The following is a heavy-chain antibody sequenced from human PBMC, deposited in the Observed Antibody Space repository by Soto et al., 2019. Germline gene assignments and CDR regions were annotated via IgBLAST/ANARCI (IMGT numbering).Heavy chain of an antibody. CDR2: IRSKANSYAT. J-gene: IGHJ3*02. D-gene: IGHD7-27*01. CDR1: GFTFSGSA. V-gene: IGHV3-73*01. CDR3: TRWGSWVAYDAFDI. Sequence: GGSLRLSCAASGFTFSGSAMHWVRQASGKGLEWVGRIRSKANSYATAYAASVKGRFTISRDDSKNTAYLQMNSLKTEDTAVYYCTRWGSWVAYDAFDIWGQGTMVTVSS.